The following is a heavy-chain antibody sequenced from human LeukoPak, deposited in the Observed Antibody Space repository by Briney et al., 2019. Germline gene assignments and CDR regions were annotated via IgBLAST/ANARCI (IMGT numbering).Heavy chain of an antibody. J-gene: IGHJ3*02. D-gene: IGHD2-15*01. V-gene: IGHV3-43*02. CDR1: GFTFSAYA. CDR2: ISGDGGST. Sequence: GGSLRLSCEASGFTFSAYAMTWVRQAPGKGLEWVSLISGDGGSTYYADSVRGRFTISRDNSKNSLYLQMDSLRTEDTAFYYCAKEIDTLGTNAFDIWGQGTMVTVSS. CDR3: AKEIDTLGTNAFDI.